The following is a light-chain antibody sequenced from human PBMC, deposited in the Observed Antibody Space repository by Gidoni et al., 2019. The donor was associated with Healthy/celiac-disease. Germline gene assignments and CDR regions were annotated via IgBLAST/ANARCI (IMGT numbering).Light chain of an antibody. J-gene: IGLJ3*02. CDR1: SSDVGSYNL. Sequence: QSALTQPASVSGSPGQPITISCPGTSSDVGSYNLVSWYQQHPGKAPKLMIYEVSKRPSGVSNRFSGSKSGNTASLTISGLQAEDEADYYCCSYAGSLWVFGGGTKLTVL. V-gene: IGLV2-23*02. CDR3: CSYAGSLWV. CDR2: EVS.